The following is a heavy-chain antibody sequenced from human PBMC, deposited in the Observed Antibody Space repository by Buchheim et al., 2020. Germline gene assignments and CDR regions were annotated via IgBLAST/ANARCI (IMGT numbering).Heavy chain of an antibody. Sequence: EMQLVESGGGLGQPGVSLRLSCAASGFTFSSYAMSWVRQAPGKGLEWVSAISGSGGSTYYADYVKGRFTISRDNSKNTLYLQMNSLRVEDTAIYYCAKGVGADTYCFDYWGRGTL. CDR1: GFTFSSYA. CDR3: AKGVGADTYCFDY. V-gene: IGHV3-23*04. CDR2: ISGSGGST. D-gene: IGHD1-26*01. J-gene: IGHJ4*02.